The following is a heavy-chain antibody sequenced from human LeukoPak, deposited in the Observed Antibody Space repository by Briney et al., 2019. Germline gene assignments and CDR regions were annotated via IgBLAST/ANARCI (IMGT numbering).Heavy chain of an antibody. CDR1: GFTFSSYT. CDR2: ISSSSNYI. V-gene: IGHV3-21*01. Sequence: GGSLRLSCAASGFTFSSYTINWVRQAPGQGLEWVSLISSSSNYIYYADSVKGRFTISRDNAKNSLYLQMNSLRVEDTAVYYCARDGIVGATRSNFDYWGQGTLVTVSS. J-gene: IGHJ4*02. D-gene: IGHD1-26*01. CDR3: ARDGIVGATRSNFDY.